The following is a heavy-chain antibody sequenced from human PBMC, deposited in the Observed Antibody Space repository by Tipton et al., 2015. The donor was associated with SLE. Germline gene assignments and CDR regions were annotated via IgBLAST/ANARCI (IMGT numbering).Heavy chain of an antibody. D-gene: IGHD3-10*01. Sequence: QLVQSGPEVKKPGASVKVSCKASGYTFTSYYMHWVRQAPGQGLEWMGGIIPIFGAPTYAQKFQGRVTITADELTNTSYMELNSLTSEDTAVYYCSRGMSAYYLSGTYYDSWGQGTLLTVSS. J-gene: IGHJ5*02. V-gene: IGHV1-69*01. CDR3: SRGMSAYYLSGTYYDS. CDR1: GYTFTSYY. CDR2: IIPIFGAP.